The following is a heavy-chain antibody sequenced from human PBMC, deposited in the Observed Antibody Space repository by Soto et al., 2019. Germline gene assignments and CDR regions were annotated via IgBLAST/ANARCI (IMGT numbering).Heavy chain of an antibody. D-gene: IGHD7-27*01. CDR2: IYHSGST. CDR3: ARVPGP. CDR1: GDSITSNSYL. J-gene: IGHJ5*02. Sequence: PSETLSLTCTVSGDSITSNSYLWAWIRQPPGKGLEWIGFIYHSGSTYYNPSLKSRVTISVDRSKNQFSLKLSSVTAADTAVYYCARVPGPWGQGTLVTVSS. V-gene: IGHV4-39*07.